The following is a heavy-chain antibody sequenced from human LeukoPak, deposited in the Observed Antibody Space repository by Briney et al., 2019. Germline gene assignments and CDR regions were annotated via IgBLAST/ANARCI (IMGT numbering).Heavy chain of an antibody. V-gene: IGHV3-9*01. J-gene: IGHJ4*02. CDR1: GFTFDDYA. Sequence: PGGSLRLSCAASGFTFDDYAMHWVRQAPGKGLEWVSGISWNSGSIGYADSVKGRFTISRDNAKNSLYLQMNSLRAEDTAVYYCARDHVWGQGTLVTVSS. CDR2: ISWNSGSI. CDR3: ARDHV.